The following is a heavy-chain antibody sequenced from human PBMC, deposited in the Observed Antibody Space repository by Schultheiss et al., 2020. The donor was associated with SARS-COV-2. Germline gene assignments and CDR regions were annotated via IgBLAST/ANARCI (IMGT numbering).Heavy chain of an antibody. V-gene: IGHV4-30-4*07. D-gene: IGHD3-3*01. CDR3: ARDRRYDFWSGYYTVVDAFDI. CDR1: GGSISSGGYS. Sequence: SETLSLTCAVSGGSISSGGYSWSWIRQPPGKGLEWIGYIYYSGSTYYNPSLKSRVTISVDTSKNQFSLKLSSVTAADTAVYYCARDRRYDFWSGYYTVVDAFDIWGQGTMVTVSS. J-gene: IGHJ3*02. CDR2: IYYSGST.